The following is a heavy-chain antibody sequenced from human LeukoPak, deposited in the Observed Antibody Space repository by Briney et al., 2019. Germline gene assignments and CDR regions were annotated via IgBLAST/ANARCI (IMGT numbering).Heavy chain of an antibody. J-gene: IGHJ4*02. CDR1: GYTFTSYY. CDR2: INPSGGST. CDR3: ARGNYYDFWSGYYPDY. V-gene: IGHV1-46*01. D-gene: IGHD3-3*01. Sequence: ASVKVSCTASGYTFTSYYMHWVRQAPGQGLEWMGIINPSGGSTSYAQKFQGRVTMTRDTSTSTVYMELSSLRSEDTAVYYCARGNYYDFWSGYYPDYWGQGTLVTVSS.